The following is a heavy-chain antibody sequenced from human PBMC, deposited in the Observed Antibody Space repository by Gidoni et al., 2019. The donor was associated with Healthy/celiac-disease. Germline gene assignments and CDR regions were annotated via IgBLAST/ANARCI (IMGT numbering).Heavy chain of an antibody. CDR3: ARAVASIPGNNWFDP. CDR2: INPNSGGT. Sequence: QVQLVQSGAEVKKPGAAVKVSCTDSGYTFTGYYMHWVRQAPGQGLEWMGWINPNSGGTNYAQKFQGWGTMIMDTSISTAYMELSRLRSDDTAVYYCARAVASIPGNNWFDPWGQGTLVTVSS. D-gene: IGHD1-1*01. CDR1: GYTFTGYY. J-gene: IGHJ5*02. V-gene: IGHV1-2*04.